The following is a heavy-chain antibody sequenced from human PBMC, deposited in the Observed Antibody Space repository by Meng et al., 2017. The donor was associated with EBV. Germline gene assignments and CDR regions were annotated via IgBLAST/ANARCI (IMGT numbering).Heavy chain of an antibody. Sequence: QVELVEFGAEVKKPWSSVKVSCKASGGTFSSYAISWVRQAPGQGLEWMGGIIPIFGTANYAQKFQGRVTITADESTSTAYMELSSLRSEDTAVYYCARDALGYCSGGSCPYNWFDPWGQGTLVTVFS. J-gene: IGHJ5*02. CDR3: ARDALGYCSGGSCPYNWFDP. V-gene: IGHV1-69*01. CDR1: GGTFSSYA. CDR2: IIPIFGTA. D-gene: IGHD2-15*01.